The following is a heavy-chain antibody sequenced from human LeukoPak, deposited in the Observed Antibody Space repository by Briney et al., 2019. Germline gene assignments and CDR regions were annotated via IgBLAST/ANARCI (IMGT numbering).Heavy chain of an antibody. CDR2: IYTSGST. CDR3: ARDSPPAYCTSGSCYFDQ. CDR1: GASISGYY. V-gene: IGHV4-4*07. Sequence: SETLSLTCTVSGASISGYYWSWIRQPAGKGLEWIGRIYTSGSTDYNPSLKSRVTISRDTSKNEFSLNLTSVTAADTALYYCARDSPPAYCTSGSCYFDQWGQGTLVTVSS. D-gene: IGHD2-8*01. J-gene: IGHJ4*02.